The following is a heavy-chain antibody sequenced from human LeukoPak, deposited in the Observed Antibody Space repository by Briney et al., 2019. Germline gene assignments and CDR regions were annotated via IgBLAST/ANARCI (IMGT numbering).Heavy chain of an antibody. CDR1: GFTFSSYS. CDR3: GGHETVLRTFDSWSGFPNNYYYYGMDV. V-gene: IGHV3-21*01. CDR2: ISSSSSYI. J-gene: IGHJ6*02. Sequence: GSLRLSCAASGFTFSSYSMHWVRQAPGKGLEWVSSISSSSSYIYYADSVKGRFTISRDNAKNSLYLQMNSLRAEDTAVYYCGGHETVLRTFDSWSGFPNNYYYYGMDVWGQGTTVTVSS. D-gene: IGHD3-3*01.